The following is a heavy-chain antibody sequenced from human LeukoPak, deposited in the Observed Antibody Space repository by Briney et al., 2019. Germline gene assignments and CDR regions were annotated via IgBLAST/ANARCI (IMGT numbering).Heavy chain of an antibody. CDR1: GYIFTHNW. D-gene: IGHD3-10*01. Sequence: GESLKISCKGSGYIFTHNWIGWVRQMPGKGLEWMGIIYPGDSDTRYSPSFEGQVTISVDKSISTAYLQWSSLKASDTAMYYCARQTRDGSGSRGYSFDFWGQGTLVTVSS. CDR3: ARQTRDGSGSRGYSFDF. J-gene: IGHJ4*02. V-gene: IGHV5-51*01. CDR2: IYPGDSDT.